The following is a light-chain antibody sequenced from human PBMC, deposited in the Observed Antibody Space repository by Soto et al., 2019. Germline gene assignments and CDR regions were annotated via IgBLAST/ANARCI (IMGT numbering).Light chain of an antibody. J-gene: IGKJ5*01. CDR2: DAS. Sequence: ETVLTQSPATLSLSPGERATLSCRASQSISFYLTWYQHKPGQAPRLLIYDASNRATGIPARFSGSGYGTYFTRTISGLAPEDFAVYYCQQRSNWPTFGQGTRLEIK. CDR1: QSISFY. CDR3: QQRSNWPT. V-gene: IGKV3-11*01.